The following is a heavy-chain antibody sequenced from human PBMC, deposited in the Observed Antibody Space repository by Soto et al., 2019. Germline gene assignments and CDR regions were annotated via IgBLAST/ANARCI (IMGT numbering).Heavy chain of an antibody. J-gene: IGHJ4*02. CDR1: GYTFTSYD. V-gene: IGHV1-8*01. D-gene: IGHD1-26*01. Sequence: QVQLVQSGAEVKKPGASVKVSCKASGYTFTSYDINWVRQATGQGLEWMGWMNPNSGNTGYAQKFQGRATMTRNTSKSTAYMELSSLRSEDTAVYYCARLLGATPGVDFDYWGQGTLVTVSS. CDR2: MNPNSGNT. CDR3: ARLLGATPGVDFDY.